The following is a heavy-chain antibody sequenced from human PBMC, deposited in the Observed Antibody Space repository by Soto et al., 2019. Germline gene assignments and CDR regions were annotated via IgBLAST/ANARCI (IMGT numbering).Heavy chain of an antibody. CDR1: GGSISSSSYY. CDR2: IYYSGST. D-gene: IGHD3-22*01. CDR3: ATRIRGYYDSSGYEIFDY. V-gene: IGHV4-39*01. J-gene: IGHJ4*02. Sequence: SETLSLTCTVSGGSISSSSYYWGWIRQPPGKGLEWIGSIYYSGSTYYNPSLKSRVTISVDTSKNQFSLKLSSVTAADTAVYYCATRIRGYYDSSGYEIFDYWGQGILVTVSS.